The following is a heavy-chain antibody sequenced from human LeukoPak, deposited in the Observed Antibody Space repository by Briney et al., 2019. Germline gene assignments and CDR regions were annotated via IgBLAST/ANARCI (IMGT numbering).Heavy chain of an antibody. V-gene: IGHV1-69*04. D-gene: IGHD3-22*01. CDR3: ARAHDSSGPDAFDI. CDR1: GGTFTTYA. Sequence: GASVKVSCKASGGTFTTYAFSWVRQAPGQGLEWLGRIIPILGIANYAQKFQGRVTITADKSTSTAYMELSSLRSEDTAVYYCARAHDSSGPDAFDIWGQGTMVTVSS. J-gene: IGHJ3*02. CDR2: IIPILGIA.